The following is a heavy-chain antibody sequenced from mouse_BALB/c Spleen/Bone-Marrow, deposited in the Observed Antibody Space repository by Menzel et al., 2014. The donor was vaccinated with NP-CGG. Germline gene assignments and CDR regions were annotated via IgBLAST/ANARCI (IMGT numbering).Heavy chain of an antibody. J-gene: IGHJ2*01. CDR1: GYTFTSYW. CDR2: INPSNGRT. D-gene: IGHD2-1*01. CDR3: ARCYYGNYFDY. V-gene: IGHV1S81*02. Sequence: QVQLQQSGAELVKPGASVKPSCKASGYTFTSYWMHWVKQRPGQGLEWIREINPSNGRTNYNEKVKSKATLTVDKSSSIAYIQLSSLTSEDSAVYYGARCYYGNYFDYWGQGTTLTVSS.